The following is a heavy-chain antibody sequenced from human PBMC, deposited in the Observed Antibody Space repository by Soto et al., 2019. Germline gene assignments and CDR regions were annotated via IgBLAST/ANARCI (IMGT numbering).Heavy chain of an antibody. CDR3: ARRSAVTTSHSFDI. CDR1: GFTFSDYS. CDR2: IRSTDSSI. V-gene: IGHV3-11*01. D-gene: IGHD4-17*01. Sequence: QEQLVESGGGLVKPGGSLRLSCAASGFTFSDYSMSWIRQAPGKGLEWISYIRSTDSSIFYADSVKGRFTISRDNARSSLYLQMDSLRAEDTAVYYCARRSAVTTSHSFDIGGQGTMVTASS. J-gene: IGHJ3*02.